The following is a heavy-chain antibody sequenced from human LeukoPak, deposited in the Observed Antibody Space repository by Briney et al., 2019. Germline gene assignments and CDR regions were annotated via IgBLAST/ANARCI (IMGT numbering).Heavy chain of an antibody. Sequence: SETLSLTCAVYGGSFSGYYWSWIRQPPGKGLEWIGGINHSGSTNYNPSLKSRVTISVDTSKNQFSLKLSSVTAADTAVYYCARSGSGWYFDYWGQGTLVTVSS. CDR3: ARSGSGWYFDY. D-gene: IGHD6-19*01. CDR2: INHSGST. CDR1: GGSFSGYY. V-gene: IGHV4-34*01. J-gene: IGHJ4*02.